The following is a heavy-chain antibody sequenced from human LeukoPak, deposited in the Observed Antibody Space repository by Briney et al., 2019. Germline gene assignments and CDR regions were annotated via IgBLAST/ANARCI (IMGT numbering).Heavy chain of an antibody. J-gene: IGHJ6*04. D-gene: IGHD3-10*01. CDR2: ISWNSNSI. V-gene: IGHV3-9*03. CDR1: GFAFDDYV. CDR3: AKDSSGNGYMDV. Sequence: PGRSLRLSCAASGFAFDDYVMHWVRQAPGKGLEWVSSISWNSNSIVYADSVKGRFTISRDNAKNSLYLQMNSLRPEDMAFYYCAKDSSGNGYMDVWGKGTTVTVSA.